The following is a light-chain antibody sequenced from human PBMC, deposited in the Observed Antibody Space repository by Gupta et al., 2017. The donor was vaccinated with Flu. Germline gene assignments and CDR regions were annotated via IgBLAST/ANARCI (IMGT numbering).Light chain of an antibody. CDR1: QSVNNNL. Sequence: EIVLTPSPGTLSLSPGERATLSCRASQSVNNNLLTWYQQKPGQAPRPLIYGASSRATGSPDRFSGSGSGTDGTRTSRRLEPEDVAVDYCQQYGISVHTCGQGTKLVIK. V-gene: IGKV3-20*01. J-gene: IGKJ2*01. CDR3: QQYGISVHT. CDR2: GAS.